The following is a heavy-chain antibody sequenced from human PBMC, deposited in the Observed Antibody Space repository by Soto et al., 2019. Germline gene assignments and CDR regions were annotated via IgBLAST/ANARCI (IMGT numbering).Heavy chain of an antibody. V-gene: IGHV3-48*02. CDR1: GFTFSTHG. D-gene: IGHD1-26*01. Sequence: GGSLRLSCTAYGFTFSTHGINWVRQAPGKGLEWVSYISGSSRVIYHADSVKGRFTISRDNAENSLYLQMNSLRDEDTAVHYCARSIEAARDGMDVWGQGTTVTVSS. J-gene: IGHJ6*02. CDR3: ARSIEAARDGMDV. CDR2: ISGSSRVI.